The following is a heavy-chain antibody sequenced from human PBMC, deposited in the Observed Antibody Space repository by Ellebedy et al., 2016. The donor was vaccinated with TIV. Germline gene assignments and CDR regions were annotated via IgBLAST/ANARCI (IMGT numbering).Heavy chain of an antibody. CDR2: FDHEDGET. Sequence: AASVKVSCKVSGYNFTALSMHWARQAPGKGLEWMGGFDHEDGETIYAQKFQGRVTMTEDTSADTAYMELRSLRSDDTAIYYCARALGSHYYDPSGYSQFFDYWGQGTLVTVSS. CDR1: GYNFTALS. V-gene: IGHV1-24*01. D-gene: IGHD3-22*01. CDR3: ARALGSHYYDPSGYSQFFDY. J-gene: IGHJ4*02.